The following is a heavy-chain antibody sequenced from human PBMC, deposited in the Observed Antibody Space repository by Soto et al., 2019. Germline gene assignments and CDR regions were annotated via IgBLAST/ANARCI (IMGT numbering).Heavy chain of an antibody. Sequence: QVQLLQSGAEVKKPGASVKVSCKASGYTFTGYFMHWVRQAPGQGLEWMGWINPYSGGADYAQSLQGRVTMTRDTAISTVYMELSRLRFDDTAVYYCVRVIRGAYYNSPLDTWGQGTVVTVSS. J-gene: IGHJ5*02. CDR2: INPYSGGA. CDR3: VRVIRGAYYNSPLDT. V-gene: IGHV1-2*02. CDR1: GYTFTGYF. D-gene: IGHD3-10*01.